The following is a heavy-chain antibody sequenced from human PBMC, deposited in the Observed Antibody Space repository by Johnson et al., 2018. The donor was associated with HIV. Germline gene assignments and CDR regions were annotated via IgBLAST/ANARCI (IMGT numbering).Heavy chain of an antibody. CDR1: GFTFSNAW. CDR3: ARDRNHYDFWSGYYYDAFDI. V-gene: IGHV3-15*01. D-gene: IGHD3-3*01. CDR2: IKSKTDGGTT. J-gene: IGHJ3*02. Sequence: VQLVESGGGLVKPGGSLRLSCAASGFTFSNAWMSWVRQAPGKGLEWVGRIKSKTDGGTTDYAAPVKGRFTIPRDDSKNTLYLQMNSLRAEDTAVYYCARDRNHYDFWSGYYYDAFDIWGQGTMVTVSS.